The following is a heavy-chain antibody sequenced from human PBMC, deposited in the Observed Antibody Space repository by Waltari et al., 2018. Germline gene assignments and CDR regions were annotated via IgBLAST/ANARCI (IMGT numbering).Heavy chain of an antibody. CDR3: ARSVGTNGVKMEYYYYYGMDV. CDR2: IIPIFGTA. D-gene: IGHD2-8*01. CDR1: GGTFSSYA. J-gene: IGHJ6*02. Sequence: SGAEVKKPGSSVKVSCKASGGTFSSYAISWVRQAPGQGLEWMGGIIPIFGTANYAQKFQCGVTITADESTSTAYMELSSLRSEDTAVYYCARSVGTNGVKMEYYYYYGMDVWGQGTTVTVSS. V-gene: IGHV1-69*01.